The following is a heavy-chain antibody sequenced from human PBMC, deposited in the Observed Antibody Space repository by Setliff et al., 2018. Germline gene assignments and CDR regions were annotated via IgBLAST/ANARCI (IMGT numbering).Heavy chain of an antibody. J-gene: IGHJ2*01. Sequence: PSETLSLTCAVYGGPFSGYQWSWIRQPPGKGLEWIGEINHSGSTNYNPSLKSRVSISVEKSKNQFSLKLTSVTAADTAVHYCARAQVVFAISAPVWHFEVWGRGTQVTVSS. CDR1: GGPFSGYQ. CDR3: ARAQVVFAISAPVWHFEV. CDR2: INHSGST. D-gene: IGHD2-21*01. V-gene: IGHV4-34*01.